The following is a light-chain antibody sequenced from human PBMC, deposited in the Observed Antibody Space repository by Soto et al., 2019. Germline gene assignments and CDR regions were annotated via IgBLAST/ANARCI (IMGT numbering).Light chain of an antibody. Sequence: EIVLTQSPVTLSLSPGERASLSCRADQSVNSVYLAWYQHKPGQAPRLLIYGASDRATGIPDRFSGSGSGTDFTLTISRLEPEDFAVYYCQQYVTSPFTFGPGTKVDIK. CDR1: QSVNSVY. CDR2: GAS. J-gene: IGKJ3*01. CDR3: QQYVTSPFT. V-gene: IGKV3-20*01.